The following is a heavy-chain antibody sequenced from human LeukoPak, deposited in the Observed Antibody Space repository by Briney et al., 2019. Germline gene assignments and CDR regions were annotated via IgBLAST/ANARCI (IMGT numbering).Heavy chain of an antibody. CDR3: ARGDHRSHYYDSIGYHHAFDI. V-gene: IGHV3-48*01. CDR1: GFTFSSYS. CDR2: ISSSSSTI. J-gene: IGHJ3*02. D-gene: IGHD3-22*01. Sequence: GGSLRLSCAASGFTFSSYSMNWVRQAPGKGLEWVSYISSSSSTIYYADSVKGRFTISRDNAKNSLYLQMNSLRAEDTAVYYCARGDHRSHYYDSIGYHHAFDIWGQGTMVTVSS.